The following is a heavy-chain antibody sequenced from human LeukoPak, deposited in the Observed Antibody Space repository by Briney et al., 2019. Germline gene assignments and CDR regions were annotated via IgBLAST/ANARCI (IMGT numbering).Heavy chain of an antibody. CDR2: INHSGST. V-gene: IGHV4-34*01. J-gene: IGHJ4*02. CDR3: ARSSSWGSFDY. D-gene: IGHD6-13*01. Sequence: PSETLSLTCAVYGGSFSGYYWSWIRQPPGKGLEWIGEINHSGSTNYNPSLKSRVTISVDKSKNQFSLKLSSVTAADTAVYYCARSSSWGSFDYWGQGTLVTVSS. CDR1: GGSFSGYY.